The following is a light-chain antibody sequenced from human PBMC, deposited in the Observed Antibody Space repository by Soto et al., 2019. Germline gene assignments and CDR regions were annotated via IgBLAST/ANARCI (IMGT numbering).Light chain of an antibody. Sequence: FQMTHSPATLSASVVYRVSITFRSIQNIMSRLAWFQQKPGKAPKLLIYDASSLESGVPQRFSGSGSGTEFTLTISSLQTDDFSTYYCQQYHSYWTFGQGTKVDIK. CDR2: DAS. V-gene: IGKV1-5*01. CDR3: QQYHSYWT. CDR1: QNIMSR. J-gene: IGKJ1*01.